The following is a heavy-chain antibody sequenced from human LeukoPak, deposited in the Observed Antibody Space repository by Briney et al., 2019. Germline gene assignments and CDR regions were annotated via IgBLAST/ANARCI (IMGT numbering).Heavy chain of an antibody. CDR3: ARRGQTSRTFDY. Sequence: ASVKVSCKASGYTFTGYYMHWVRQAPGQGLEWMGWINPNSGGTNCAQKFQGRVTMTRDTSISTAYMELSRLRSDDTAVYYCARRGQTSRTFDYWGQGTLVTVSS. D-gene: IGHD1-1*01. CDR1: GYTFTGYY. V-gene: IGHV1-2*02. CDR2: INPNSGGT. J-gene: IGHJ4*02.